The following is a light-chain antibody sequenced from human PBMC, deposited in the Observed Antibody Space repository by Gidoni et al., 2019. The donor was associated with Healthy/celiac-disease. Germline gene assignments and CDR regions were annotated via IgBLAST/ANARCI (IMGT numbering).Light chain of an antibody. CDR3: QQRSNWLLT. V-gene: IGKV3-11*01. Sequence: DIVLTQSPATLSLSPGERATLSCRASQSVSSYLAWYQQKPGQAPRLLSYAAYNRATGIPARVSGSGSGTDFTLTISSLEPEDFAVYYCQQRSNWLLTFGGGTKVEIK. CDR1: QSVSSY. CDR2: AAY. J-gene: IGKJ4*01.